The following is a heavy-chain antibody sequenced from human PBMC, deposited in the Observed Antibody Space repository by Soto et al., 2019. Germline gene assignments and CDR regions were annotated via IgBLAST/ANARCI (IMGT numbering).Heavy chain of an antibody. J-gene: IGHJ4*02. CDR3: ARESLGAKGADH. Sequence: QVQLVQSGAEVKRPGSSVKVSCESSGDTFTSYVISWVRQAPGQGLEWMGGIIPIIGVTHYAQKFQGRVTISAHSSTGTAYMELTNLGFEDTARYYCARESLGAKGADHWGQGTLVTVSS. V-gene: IGHV1-69*17. D-gene: IGHD3-16*01. CDR2: IIPIIGVT. CDR1: GDTFTSYV.